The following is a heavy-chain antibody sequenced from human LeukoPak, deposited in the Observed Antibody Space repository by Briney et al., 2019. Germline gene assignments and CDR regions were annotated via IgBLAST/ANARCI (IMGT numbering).Heavy chain of an antibody. Sequence: PGGSLRLSCAASGFTFSSYEMNWVRQAPGKGLEWVSYISGSGSTIYYAGSVKGRFTISRDSAKNSLYLQMNSLRAEDTAVYYCATWYYYDSSGYPLVDYWGQGTLVTVSS. D-gene: IGHD3-22*01. CDR1: GFTFSSYE. J-gene: IGHJ4*02. CDR2: ISGSGSTI. CDR3: ATWYYYDSSGYPLVDY. V-gene: IGHV3-48*03.